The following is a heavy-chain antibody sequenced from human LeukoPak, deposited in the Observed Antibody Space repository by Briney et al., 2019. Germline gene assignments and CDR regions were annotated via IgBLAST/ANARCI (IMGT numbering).Heavy chain of an antibody. V-gene: IGHV1-69*13. D-gene: IGHD3-3*01. CDR2: IIPIFGTA. Sequence: ASVKVSCKASGGTFSSYAISWVRQAPGQGFEWMGGIIPIFGTANYAQKFQGRVTITADESTSTAYMELSSLRSEDTAVYYCAIENYDFWSGHSADAFDIWGQGTMVTVSS. J-gene: IGHJ3*02. CDR3: AIENYDFWSGHSADAFDI. CDR1: GGTFSSYA.